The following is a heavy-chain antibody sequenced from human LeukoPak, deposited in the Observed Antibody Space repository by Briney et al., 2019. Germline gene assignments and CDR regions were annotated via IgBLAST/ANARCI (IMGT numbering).Heavy chain of an antibody. V-gene: IGHV3-21*04. J-gene: IGHJ4*02. CDR2: ISSSSSYI. Sequence: SGGSLRLSCAASGFTFSSYSMNWVRQAPGKGLEWVSSISSSSSYIYYADSVKGRFTISRDNAKNSLYLQMNSLRAEDTAVYYCARDLGDGYNGDYWGQGTLVTVSS. D-gene: IGHD5-24*01. CDR1: GFTFSSYS. CDR3: ARDLGDGYNGDY.